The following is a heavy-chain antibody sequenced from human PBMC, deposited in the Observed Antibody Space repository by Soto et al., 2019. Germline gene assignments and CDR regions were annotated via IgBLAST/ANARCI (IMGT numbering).Heavy chain of an antibody. J-gene: IGHJ5*02. V-gene: IGHV4-34*01. Sequence: SETLSLTCAVYGGFLSESYWTWIRQPPGKGLEWIGEINHVGGTNYNPSLKSRVTMSVDMSQNQFSLRLISVTAADTAMYFCVRIRYQLPSSVLWLDPWGQGTPVTVSS. CDR2: INHVGGT. CDR1: GGFLSESY. D-gene: IGHD3-16*01. CDR3: VRIRYQLPSSVLWLDP.